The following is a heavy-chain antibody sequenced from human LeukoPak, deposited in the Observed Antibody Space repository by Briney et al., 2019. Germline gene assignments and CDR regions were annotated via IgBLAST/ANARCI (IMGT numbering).Heavy chain of an antibody. CDR2: IIPIFGTT. D-gene: IGHD5-12*01. J-gene: IGHJ4*02. Sequence: SVKVSCKASGGTFSSHAISWVRQAPGQGLEWVGGIIPIFGTTNYAQKFQGRVTITTDESTSTDYLELRSLRSDDTAVYYCARGDSGYDYGFDNWGQGTLVTVSS. V-gene: IGHV1-69*05. CDR1: GGTFSSHA. CDR3: ARGDSGYDYGFDN.